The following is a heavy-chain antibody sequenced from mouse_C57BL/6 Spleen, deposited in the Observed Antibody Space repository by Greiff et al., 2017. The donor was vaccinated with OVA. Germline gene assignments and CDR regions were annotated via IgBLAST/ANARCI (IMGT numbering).Heavy chain of an antibody. CDR1: GYTFTDYN. J-gene: IGHJ3*01. Sequence: EVQLQQSGPELVKPGASVKIPCKASGYTFTDYNMDWVKQSHGKSLEWIGDINPNNGGTIYNPKLKGKATLTVDKSSSTAYMELLSLTSEDTAVYYCAQIYYYCSSTSGCAYWGQGTLVTVSA. CDR2: INPNNGGT. D-gene: IGHD1-1*01. V-gene: IGHV1-18*01. CDR3: AQIYYYCSSTSGCAY.